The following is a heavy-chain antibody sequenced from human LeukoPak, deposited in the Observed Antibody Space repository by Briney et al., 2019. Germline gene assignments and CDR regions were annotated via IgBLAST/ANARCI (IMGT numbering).Heavy chain of an antibody. CDR3: ARDAISRGIIDY. J-gene: IGHJ4*02. CDR2: INPDSGGT. Sequence: ASVKVSCKASGYSFTGYYVHWVRQAPGQGLEWMGWINPDSGGTNFAQKFQGRVTMTRDTSSTTAYMELSRLTSDDTAVYYCARDAISRGIIDYWGQGTLVTVSS. D-gene: IGHD3-10*01. CDR1: GYSFTGYY. V-gene: IGHV1-2*02.